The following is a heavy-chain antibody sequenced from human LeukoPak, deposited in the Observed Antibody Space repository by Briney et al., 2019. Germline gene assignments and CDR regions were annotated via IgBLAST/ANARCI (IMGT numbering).Heavy chain of an antibody. CDR2: INHSGST. V-gene: IGHV4-34*01. CDR3: ARGGRGYNWNYGYAFDI. J-gene: IGHJ3*02. D-gene: IGHD1-7*01. CDR1: GGSFSGYY. Sequence: PSETLSLTCAVYGGSFSGYYWSWIRQPPGKGLEWIGEINHSGSTNYNPSLKSRVTISVDTSKNQFSLKLSSVTAADTAVYYCARGGRGYNWNYGYAFDIWGQGTMVTVSS.